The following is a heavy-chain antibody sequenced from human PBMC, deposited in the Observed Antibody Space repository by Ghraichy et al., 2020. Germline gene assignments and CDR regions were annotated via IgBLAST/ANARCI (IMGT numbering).Heavy chain of an antibody. J-gene: IGHJ6*02. CDR1: GFTFSSYS. CDR3: ASDGIRGVNYYYYGMDV. V-gene: IGHV3-21*01. CDR2: ISSSSSYI. D-gene: IGHD3-10*01. Sequence: GGSLRLSCAASGFTFSSYSMHWVRQAPGKGLEWVSSISSSSSYIYYADSVKGRFTISRDNAKNSLYLQMNSLRAEDTAVYYCASDGIRGVNYYYYGMDVWGQGTTDTVSS.